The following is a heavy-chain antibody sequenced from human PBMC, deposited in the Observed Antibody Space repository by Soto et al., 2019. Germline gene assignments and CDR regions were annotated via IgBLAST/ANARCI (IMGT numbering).Heavy chain of an antibody. V-gene: IGHV1-3*01. J-gene: IGHJ4*02. Sequence: QVQLVQSGAEVKKPGASVKVSCKASGYTFTSYAMHWVRQAPGQRLEWMGWINAGNGNTKYSQKFQGRVTITRDTSASAAYMELSSLRSEDTAVYYCARRSRSGYYNIDYWGQGTLVTVSS. D-gene: IGHD3-3*01. CDR1: GYTFTSYA. CDR2: INAGNGNT. CDR3: ARRSRSGYYNIDY.